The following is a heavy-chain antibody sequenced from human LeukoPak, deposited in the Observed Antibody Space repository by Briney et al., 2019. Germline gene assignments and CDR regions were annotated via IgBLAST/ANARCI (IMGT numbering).Heavy chain of an antibody. V-gene: IGHV3-48*03. D-gene: IGHD3-3*02. Sequence: GSLKLSCAASGFIFSRYEMNWVRQAPGKGLEWVSYISSHARTTYNADSVKGRFTISRDNARNSLYLQMDSLRAEDTAVYYCARVAPRIFYFDYWGQGTLVTVSS. CDR3: ARVAPRIFYFDY. CDR2: ISSHARTT. CDR1: GFIFSRYE. J-gene: IGHJ4*02.